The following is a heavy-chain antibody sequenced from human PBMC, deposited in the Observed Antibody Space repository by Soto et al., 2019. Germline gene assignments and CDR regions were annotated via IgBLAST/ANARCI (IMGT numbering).Heavy chain of an antibody. J-gene: IGHJ5*02. V-gene: IGHV2-5*02. CDR3: ARHYDILPGYYGWFDP. Sequence: QITLKESGPTLVKPTQTLTLTCTFSGFSLSTSGVGVGWIRQPPGKALEWLALIYWDDDKRYSPSLKSRLTLTNYPPKNQLALTMPTMDPVDTSTYYCARHYDILPGYYGWFDPWGQGTLVTVSS. D-gene: IGHD3-9*01. CDR2: IYWDDDK. CDR1: GFSLSTSGVG.